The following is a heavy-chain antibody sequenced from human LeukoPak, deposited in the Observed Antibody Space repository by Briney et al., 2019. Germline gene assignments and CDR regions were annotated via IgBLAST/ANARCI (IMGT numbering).Heavy chain of an antibody. J-gene: IGHJ4*02. Sequence: GRSLRLSCAASGFTFSSYAMHWVRQAPGKGLEWVAVISYDGSNKYYADSVKGRFTISRDNSKNTLYLQMNSLRAEDTAVYYCASPPTTVVPFDYWGQGTLVTVSS. D-gene: IGHD4-23*01. CDR1: GFTFSSYA. V-gene: IGHV3-30-3*01. CDR3: ASPPTTVVPFDY. CDR2: ISYDGSNK.